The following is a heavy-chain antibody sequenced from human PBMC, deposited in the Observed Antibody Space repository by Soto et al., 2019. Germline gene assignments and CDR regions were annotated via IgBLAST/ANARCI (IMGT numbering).Heavy chain of an antibody. D-gene: IGHD1-1*01. J-gene: IGHJ3*02. Sequence: SETLSLTCAVYGGSFSGYYWSWIRQPPGKGLEWIGEINHSGSTNYNPSLKSRVTISVDTSKNQFSLKLSSVTASDTAVYYCARGHQSTSAALDERRGTFDIWGQGTMVTVSS. V-gene: IGHV4-34*01. CDR1: GGSFSGYY. CDR3: ARGHQSTSAALDERRGTFDI. CDR2: INHSGST.